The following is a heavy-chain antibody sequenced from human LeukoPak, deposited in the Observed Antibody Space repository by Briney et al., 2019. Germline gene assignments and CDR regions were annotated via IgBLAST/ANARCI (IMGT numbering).Heavy chain of an antibody. CDR1: GYTSTSSD. CDR2: TNPNSGKT. Sequence: ASVKVSCKASGYTSTSSDINWVRQAPGQGLEWMGWTNPNSGKTGYARKFQGRVTMTKNTSISTAYMEVSSLGYDDTAIYYCARGRPGLASAGTYDFWGQGTLITVSS. J-gene: IGHJ4*02. CDR3: ARGRPGLASAGTYDF. D-gene: IGHD6-13*01. V-gene: IGHV1-8*01.